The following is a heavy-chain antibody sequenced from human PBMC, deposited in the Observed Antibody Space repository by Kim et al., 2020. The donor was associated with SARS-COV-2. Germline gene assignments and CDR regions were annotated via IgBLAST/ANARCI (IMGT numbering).Heavy chain of an antibody. CDR3: AVYFGDLLAYFQH. J-gene: IGHJ1*01. CDR1: GFTFSSYS. CDR2: ISSSNTYI. D-gene: IGHD3-10*01. V-gene: IGHV3-21*01. Sequence: GGSLRLSCAASGFTFSSYSMTWVRQAPGKGLEWVSSISSSNTYIYYADSVKGRFTISRDNAKTSLYLQMNSLRAEDTAVYYCAVYFGDLLAYFQHWGQGTLVTVSS.